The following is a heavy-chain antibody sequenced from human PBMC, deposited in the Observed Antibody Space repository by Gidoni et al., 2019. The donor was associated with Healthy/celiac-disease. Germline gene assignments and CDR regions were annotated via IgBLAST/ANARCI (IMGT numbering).Heavy chain of an antibody. D-gene: IGHD3-16*01. V-gene: IGHV3-30*18. CDR2: LSYDGSHK. J-gene: IGHJ3*02. CDR3: AKIGRDIMDDAFDI. Sequence: QVQLVESGGGAVPPGRSLRLSSSACGVTYSSYVMHWVRQAPGKGLWWVAVLSYDGSHKYYADSVKGRFTISRDNSKNTLYLQMNSLRAEDTAVYYCAKIGRDIMDDAFDIWDQWTMVTVSS. CDR1: GVTYSSYV.